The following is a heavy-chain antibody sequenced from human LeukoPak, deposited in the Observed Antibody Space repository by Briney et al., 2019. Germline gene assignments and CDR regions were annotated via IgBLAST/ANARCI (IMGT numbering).Heavy chain of an antibody. CDR2: ISGSGGST. CDR1: GFTFSTYA. V-gene: IGHV3-23*01. Sequence: GGSLRLSCAASGFTFSTYAISWVRQAPGKGPQWVSGISGSGGSTYYTDSVKGRFTISRDNSKNTLYLQMNSLRAEDTAVYYCAKDPTDTSSWYIVEYFQHWGQGTLVTVSS. D-gene: IGHD6-13*01. CDR3: AKDPTDTSSWYIVEYFQH. J-gene: IGHJ1*01.